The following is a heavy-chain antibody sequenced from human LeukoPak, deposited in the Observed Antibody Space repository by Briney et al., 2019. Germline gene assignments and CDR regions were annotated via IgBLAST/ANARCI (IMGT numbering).Heavy chain of an antibody. D-gene: IGHD1-1*01. V-gene: IGHV3-7*01. CDR1: GFTFTTHW. J-gene: IGHJ3*02. Sequence: GGSLRLSCTASGFTFTTHWMSWVRHPPGRGLEWVANIKQDGTEKYYVDSVKGRFTISRDNAKNSLYLQMNSLRVEDTAVYYCARSPPLWNGDAFDIWGQGTMVTVSS. CDR2: IKQDGTEK. CDR3: ARSPPLWNGDAFDI.